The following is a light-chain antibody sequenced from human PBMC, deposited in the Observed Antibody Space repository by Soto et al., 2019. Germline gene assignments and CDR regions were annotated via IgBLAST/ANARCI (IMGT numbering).Light chain of an antibody. CDR2: GAS. V-gene: IGKV3-11*01. J-gene: IGKJ5*01. CDR3: QQRFDWPKIT. CDR1: QSVSSY. Sequence: EIVLTQSPGTLSLSPGERATLSCRASQSVSSYLAWYQQKPGQAPRLLIYGASTRATGIPARFSGSGSGTDFTLTISSLEPEDFGVFYCQQRFDWPKITFGQGTRLEIK.